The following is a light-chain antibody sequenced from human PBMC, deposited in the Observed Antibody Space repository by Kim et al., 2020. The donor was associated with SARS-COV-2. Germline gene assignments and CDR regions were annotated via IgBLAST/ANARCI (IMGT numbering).Light chain of an antibody. CDR1: SGSIASNY. CDR2: EDN. CDR3: QSYDSSIVV. Sequence: NFMLTQPHSVSESPGKTVTISCTHSSGSIASNYVQWYQQRPVSAPTTVIYEDNQRPSGVPDRFSGSIDSSSNSASLTISGLKTEDEADYYCQSYDSSIVVFGGGTQLTVL. J-gene: IGLJ2*01. V-gene: IGLV6-57*04.